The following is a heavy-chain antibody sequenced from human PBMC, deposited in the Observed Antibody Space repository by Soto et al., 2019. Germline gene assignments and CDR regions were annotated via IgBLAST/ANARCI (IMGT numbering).Heavy chain of an antibody. V-gene: IGHV4-59*01. CDR3: ARDQFGHYDIFGAYNDYGMDV. D-gene: IGHD3-9*01. Sequence: PSETLSLTCTVSGGSISSYYWSWIRQPPGKGLEWIGYIYYSGTTNYNPSLKSRVTISVDTSKNQFSLKLSSVTAADTAVYYCARDQFGHYDIFGAYNDYGMDVWGQGSTVTVSS. CDR2: IYYSGTT. CDR1: GGSISSYY. J-gene: IGHJ6*02.